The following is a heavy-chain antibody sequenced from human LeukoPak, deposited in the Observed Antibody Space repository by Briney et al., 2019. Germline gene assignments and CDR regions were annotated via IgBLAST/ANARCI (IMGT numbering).Heavy chain of an antibody. J-gene: IGHJ4*02. Sequence: GGSLRLSCAASGFTFSSYAMHWVRQAPGKGLEWLAVISYDGSNKYYADSVKGRFTISRDNSKNTLYLQMNSLRAEDTAMYYCARASGSYWAGIGYWGQGTLVTVSS. CDR2: ISYDGSNK. CDR1: GFTFSSYA. D-gene: IGHD1-26*01. V-gene: IGHV3-30-3*01. CDR3: ARASGSYWAGIGY.